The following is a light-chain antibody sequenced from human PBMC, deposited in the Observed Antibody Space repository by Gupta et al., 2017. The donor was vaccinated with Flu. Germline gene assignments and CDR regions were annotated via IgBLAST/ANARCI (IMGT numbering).Light chain of an antibody. V-gene: IGKV3D-20*01. CDR2: DVR. CDR1: QSVTNNY. J-gene: IGKJ5*01. CDR3: QQYANSPIT. Sequence: DTLALSPGERATLSCVASQSVTNNYLGWYQQKPGLAPRLLIYDVRIRATGIPDRFTGSGSGTDFTLTISRLEPEDFAVYYCQQYANSPITFGQGTRLDIK.